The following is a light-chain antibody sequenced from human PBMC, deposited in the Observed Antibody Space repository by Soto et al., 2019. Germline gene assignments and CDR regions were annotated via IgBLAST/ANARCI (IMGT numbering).Light chain of an antibody. CDR1: SSDVGGYNY. CDR2: EVS. Sequence: QSALAQPASVSGSPGQSITISCTGTSSDVGGYNYVSWYQQHPGKAPKLMIYEVSNRPSGVSNRFSGSKSGNTASLTISGLQAEDEADYYCSSLTTTSFVFGTGTKVTVL. V-gene: IGLV2-14*01. CDR3: SSLTTTSFV. J-gene: IGLJ1*01.